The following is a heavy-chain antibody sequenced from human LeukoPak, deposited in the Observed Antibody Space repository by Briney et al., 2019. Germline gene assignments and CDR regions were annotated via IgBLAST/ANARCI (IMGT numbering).Heavy chain of an antibody. CDR3: ARVIWAAAAYDY. D-gene: IGHD2-2*01. J-gene: IGHJ4*02. Sequence: SVKVSCKASGGTFSSYAISWVRQAPGQGLEWMGGIIPIFGTANYAQKFQGRVTITTDESTSTAYMELSSLRSEDTAVYYCARVIWAAAAYDYWGQGTLVTVSS. V-gene: IGHV1-69*05. CDR2: IIPIFGTA. CDR1: GGTFSSYA.